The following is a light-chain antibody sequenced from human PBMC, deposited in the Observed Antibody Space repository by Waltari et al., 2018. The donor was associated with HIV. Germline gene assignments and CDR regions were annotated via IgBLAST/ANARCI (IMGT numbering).Light chain of an antibody. Sequence: DIAMTQSRLSLPVTPGEPASIACRSSQSLLHSNGYNYLDWYLQKPGQSPQLLIYLGANRASGVPDRFSGSESGTDFTLKISRVEAEDVGVYYCMQALQTPTFGPGTKVDIK. V-gene: IGKV2-28*01. CDR3: MQALQTPT. CDR1: QSLLHSNGYNY. CDR2: LGA. J-gene: IGKJ3*01.